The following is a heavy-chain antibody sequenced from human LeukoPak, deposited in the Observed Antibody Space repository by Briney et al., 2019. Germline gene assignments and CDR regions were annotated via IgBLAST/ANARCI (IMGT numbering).Heavy chain of an antibody. CDR2: ISWNSGSI. J-gene: IGHJ4*02. CDR3: AKASAQWLASYFDY. D-gene: IGHD6-19*01. Sequence: SLRLSCAASGFTFDDYAMHWVRQAPGKGLEWVSGISWNSGSIGYADSVKGRFTISRDNAKNSLYLQMNSLRAEDTALYYCAKASAQWLASYFDYWGQGTLVTVSS. CDR1: GFTFDDYA. V-gene: IGHV3-9*01.